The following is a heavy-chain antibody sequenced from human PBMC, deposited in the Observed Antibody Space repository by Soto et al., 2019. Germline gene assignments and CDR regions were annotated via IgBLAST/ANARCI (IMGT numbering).Heavy chain of an antibody. V-gene: IGHV1-3*05. CDR1: GYTFTNYA. D-gene: IGHD5-12*01. CDR2: INAGNGNT. Sequence: QVQLVQSGAEEKKPGASVKDSCKASGYTFTNYAMHWVRQAPGQRLEWMGWINAGNGNTKYSQKFQGRVTITRYTSASTAYMELSSLRSEDTAVYYCARVSGYFLPDYWGQGTLVTVSS. CDR3: ARVSGYFLPDY. J-gene: IGHJ4*02.